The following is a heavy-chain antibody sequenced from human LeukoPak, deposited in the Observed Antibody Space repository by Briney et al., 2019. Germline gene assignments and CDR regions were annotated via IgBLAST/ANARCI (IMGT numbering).Heavy chain of an antibody. CDR2: ISYDGSNK. D-gene: IGHD1-1*01. J-gene: IGHJ4*02. Sequence: GGSLRLSCAASGFTFSYYAMHWVRQAPGKGLEWVALISYDGSNKYYADSVKGRFTISRDNSKNTLYLQMNSLRVEDTAIYYCAKRWYLDYWGQGTLVTVSS. CDR1: GFTFSYYA. CDR3: AKRWYLDY. V-gene: IGHV3-30*04.